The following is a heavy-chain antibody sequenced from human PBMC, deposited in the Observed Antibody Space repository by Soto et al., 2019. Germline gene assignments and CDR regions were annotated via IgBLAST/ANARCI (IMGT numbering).Heavy chain of an antibody. V-gene: IGHV1-69*01. CDR1: GGTFSSYA. CDR3: ARAGDYGSGSYYSRGVDYYYYGMDF. J-gene: IGHJ6*02. Sequence: QVQLVQSGAEVKKPGSSVKVSCKASGGTFSSYAISWVRQAPGQGLEWMGGIIPIFGTANYAQKFQGRVTITADEYTSTAYMELSSLRSEDTAVYCCARAGDYGSGSYYSRGVDYYYYGMDFWGQGTTVTFSS. D-gene: IGHD3-10*01. CDR2: IIPIFGTA.